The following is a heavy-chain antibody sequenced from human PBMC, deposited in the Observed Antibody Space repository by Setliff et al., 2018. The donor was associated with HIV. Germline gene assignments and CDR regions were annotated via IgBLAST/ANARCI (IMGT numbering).Heavy chain of an antibody. CDR3: ARGVILLRAVVAQSVYCYMDV. J-gene: IGHJ6*03. D-gene: IGHD3-10*01. CDR2: INHRGTT. V-gene: IGHV4-34*01. Sequence: PSETLSLTCGVSGASFSGNCWVWLRQSPGKGLEWIGQINHRGTTNYNASLQSRLAISMDVSKNQFSLRLNPVTAADTSKYFCARGVILLRAVVAQSVYCYMDVWGTGTTVTVSS. CDR1: GASFSGNC.